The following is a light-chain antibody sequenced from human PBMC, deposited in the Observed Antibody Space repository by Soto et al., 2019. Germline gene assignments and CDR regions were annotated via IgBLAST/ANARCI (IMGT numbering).Light chain of an antibody. J-gene: IGKJ5*01. V-gene: IGKV3D-20*02. CDR3: QQRNIWPPVT. CDR2: AAS. Sequence: EIVLTQSPGTLSLSPGERATLSCRASQSLTSSYLAWYQQKPGQAPRLLIYAASIRATDFPARFSGSGSGTDFTLTISRLEPEDFAVYYCQQRNIWPPVTFGQGTRLEIK. CDR1: QSLTSSY.